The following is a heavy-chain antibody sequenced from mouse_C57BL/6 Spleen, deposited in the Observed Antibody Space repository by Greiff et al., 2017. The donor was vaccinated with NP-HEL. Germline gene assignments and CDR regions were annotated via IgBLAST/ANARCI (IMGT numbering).Heavy chain of an antibody. D-gene: IGHD2-4*01. J-gene: IGHJ2*01. V-gene: IGHV1-80*01. Sequence: QVQLQQSGAELVKPGASVKISCKASGYAFSSYWMNWVKQRPGKGLEWIGQIYPGDGDTNYNGKFKGKATLTADKSSSTAYMQLSSLTSEDSAVYFCARIGLRRDYFDYWGQGTTLTVSS. CDR2: IYPGDGDT. CDR1: GYAFSSYW. CDR3: ARIGLRRDYFDY.